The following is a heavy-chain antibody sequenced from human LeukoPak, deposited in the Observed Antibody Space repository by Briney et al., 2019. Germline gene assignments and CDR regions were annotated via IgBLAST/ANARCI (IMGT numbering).Heavy chain of an antibody. J-gene: IGHJ6*03. Sequence: ASVKVSCKASGYTFTGYYMHWVRQAPGQGLEWMERINPNSGGTNYAQKFQGRVTMTRDTSISTDYMELSRLRSDDTAVYYCARDRGYPYYYYMDVWGKGTTVTVSS. D-gene: IGHD1-1*01. CDR3: ARDRGYPYYYYMDV. CDR2: INPNSGGT. V-gene: IGHV1-2*06. CDR1: GYTFTGYY.